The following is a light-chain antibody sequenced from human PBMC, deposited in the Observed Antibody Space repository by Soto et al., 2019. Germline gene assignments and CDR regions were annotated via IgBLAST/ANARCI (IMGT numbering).Light chain of an antibody. J-gene: IGKJ4*01. CDR2: DAS. CDR1: QSVGRN. CDR3: QQYSSGPPLT. Sequence: EIVLTQSPASLSVSPGERVTLSCRASQSVGRNLAWYHQQPGQAPRLLIYDASSRATGVPARFSGSGSGTEFTLTISRLQSEDFAVYYCQQYSSGPPLTFGGGTRWISN. V-gene: IGKV3-15*01.